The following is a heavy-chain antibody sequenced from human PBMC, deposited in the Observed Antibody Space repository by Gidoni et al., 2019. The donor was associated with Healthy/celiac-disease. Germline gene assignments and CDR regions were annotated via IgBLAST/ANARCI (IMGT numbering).Heavy chain of an antibody. CDR3: AREGWRQEGLFDY. CDR1: GFTVRSNY. CDR2: IYSGGST. V-gene: IGHV3-66*01. Sequence: CAASGFTVRSNYMSWVRQAPGKGLEWVSVIYSGGSTYYAESGKGRVTIARDNSRNTLYIQMNSLRAEDTAVYYGAREGWRQEGLFDYWGQGTLVTGSS. D-gene: IGHD2-21*02. J-gene: IGHJ4*02.